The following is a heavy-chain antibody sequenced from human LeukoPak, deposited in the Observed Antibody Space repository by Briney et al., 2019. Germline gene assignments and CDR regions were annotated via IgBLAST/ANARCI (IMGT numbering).Heavy chain of an antibody. Sequence: GGSLRLSCAASGFTFSSYAMGWVRQAPGKGLEWVSAISGSGGSTYYADSVKGRFTISRDNSKNTLYLQMNSLRAEDTAVYYCAKVGYYDSSGYFRPFDYWGQGTLVTVSS. V-gene: IGHV3-23*01. CDR3: AKVGYYDSSGYFRPFDY. J-gene: IGHJ4*02. D-gene: IGHD3-22*01. CDR1: GFTFSSYA. CDR2: ISGSGGST.